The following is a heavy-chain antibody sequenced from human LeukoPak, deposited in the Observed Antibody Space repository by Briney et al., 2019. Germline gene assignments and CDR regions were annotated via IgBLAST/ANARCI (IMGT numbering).Heavy chain of an antibody. CDR3: ATYYGGNPEYLQH. CDR1: GLNFKIYG. V-gene: IGHV3-30*02. J-gene: IGHJ1*01. D-gene: IGHD2-21*01. CDR2: IWCDGSYK. Sequence: GGSLRLSCAASGLNFKIYGMEWVRQAPGKGLEWVSFIWCDGSYKHYADSVRGRFSISRDNSKNTLYLQMNSLRAEDTAVYYCATYYGGNPEYLQHWGQGALVIVSS.